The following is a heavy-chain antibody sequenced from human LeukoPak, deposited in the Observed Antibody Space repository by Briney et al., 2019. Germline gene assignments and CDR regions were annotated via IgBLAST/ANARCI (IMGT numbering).Heavy chain of an antibody. CDR1: GFSLSTSEMC. CDR3: ARTVGTTYAEGYFDC. V-gene: IGHV2-70*11. D-gene: IGHD1-26*01. Sequence: SGPTLVNPTQTLTLTCTFSGFSLSTSEMCVSWIRQPPGKALEWLARIDWDDDKYYNTALETRLTISKDTSKNQVVLTMTNMDPVDTATYYCARTVGTTYAEGYFDCWGQGTLVTVSS. CDR2: IDWDDDK. J-gene: IGHJ4*02.